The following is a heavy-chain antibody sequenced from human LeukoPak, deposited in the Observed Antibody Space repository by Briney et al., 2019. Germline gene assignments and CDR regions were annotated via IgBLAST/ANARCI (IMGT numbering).Heavy chain of an antibody. Sequence: ASVKVSCKASGYTFTAYYMHWVRQAPGQGLEWMGWINPNSGGTNYAQKFQGRVTMTRDTSITTAYMELSRLRSDDTAIYYCASGRAYGDPIDAFDIWGQGTMVTVSS. CDR1: GYTFTAYY. D-gene: IGHD4-17*01. V-gene: IGHV1-2*02. CDR3: ASGRAYGDPIDAFDI. CDR2: INPNSGGT. J-gene: IGHJ3*02.